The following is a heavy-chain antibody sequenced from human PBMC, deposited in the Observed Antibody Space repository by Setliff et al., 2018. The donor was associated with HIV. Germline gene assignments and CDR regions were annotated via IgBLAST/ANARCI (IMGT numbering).Heavy chain of an antibody. V-gene: IGHV3-11*04. CDR2: ISGRGTTT. CDR3: ATQTGFYNSHWYDY. CDR1: GFMFSDYY. D-gene: IGHD6-13*01. Sequence: GGSLRLSCAASGFMFSDYYMSWIRQTPGKGLEWVAYISGRGTTTYFADSVKGRFTISRDNAQNSVYLQMNSLTAEDTGVYYCATQTGFYNSHWYDYWGQGTMVTV. J-gene: IGHJ4*02.